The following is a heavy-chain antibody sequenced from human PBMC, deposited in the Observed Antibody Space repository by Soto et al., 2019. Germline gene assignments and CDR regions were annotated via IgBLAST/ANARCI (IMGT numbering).Heavy chain of an antibody. CDR1: GGSFSGYY. CDR3: ARVSGIYYYGMDV. CDR2: INHSGST. D-gene: IGHD3-10*01. J-gene: IGHJ6*02. Sequence: SETLSLTCAVYGGSFSGYYWSWIRQPPGKGLEWIGEINHSGSTNYNPSLKSRVTISVDKSKNQFSLKLSFVTAADTAVYYCARVSGIYYYGMDVWGQGTTVT. V-gene: IGHV4-34*01.